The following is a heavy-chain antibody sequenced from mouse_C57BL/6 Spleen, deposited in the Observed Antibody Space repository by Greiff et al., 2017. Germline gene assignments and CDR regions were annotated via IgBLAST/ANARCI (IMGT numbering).Heavy chain of an antibody. CDR2: ISDGGSYT. Sequence: DVMLVESGGGLVKPGGSLKLSCAASGFTFSSYAMSWVRQTPEKRLEWVATISDGGSYTYYPDNVKGRFTISRDNAKNNLYLQMSHLKSEDTAMYYCARAGLSNDAMDYWGQGTSVTVSS. J-gene: IGHJ4*01. CDR3: ARAGLSNDAMDY. D-gene: IGHD2-5*01. V-gene: IGHV5-4*03. CDR1: GFTFSSYA.